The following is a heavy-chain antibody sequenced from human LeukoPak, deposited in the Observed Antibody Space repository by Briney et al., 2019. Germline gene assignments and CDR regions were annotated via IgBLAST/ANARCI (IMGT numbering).Heavy chain of an antibody. CDR2: ISSSSSYI. CDR1: GFTFSSYS. D-gene: IGHD5-18*01. Sequence: GGSLRLSCAASGFTFSSYSMNWVRQAPGKGLEWVSSISSSSSYIYYADSVKGRFTISRDNAKNSLYLQMNSLRAEDTAVYYCARAIDTATPVDYYYGMDVWGKGTTVTVSS. CDR3: ARAIDTATPVDYYYGMDV. J-gene: IGHJ6*04. V-gene: IGHV3-21*01.